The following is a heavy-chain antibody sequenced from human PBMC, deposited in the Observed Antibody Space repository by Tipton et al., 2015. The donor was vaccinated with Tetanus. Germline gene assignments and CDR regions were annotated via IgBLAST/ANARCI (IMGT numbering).Heavy chain of an antibody. J-gene: IGHJ4*02. V-gene: IGHV3-21*01. CDR3: ARANNEFPKKGPSDS. CDR1: GFNFGDFN. D-gene: IGHD1-1*01. CDR2: ISGHSTYI. Sequence: SLRLSCQGSGFNFGDFNMNWIRQTPGKGLQWVSSISGHSTYIHYAESVRGRFSVSRDNAENSLYLQVDSLRAEDTAVYYCARANNEFPKKGPSDSWGQGSLVIVSS.